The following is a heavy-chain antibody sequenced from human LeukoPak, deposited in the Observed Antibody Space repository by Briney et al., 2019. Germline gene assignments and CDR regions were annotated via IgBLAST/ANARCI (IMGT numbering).Heavy chain of an antibody. V-gene: IGHV1-2*02. D-gene: IGHD6-13*01. Sequence: GASVTVSCTASGYTFTGYYMHWVRQAPGQGLEWMGWINPNSGGTNYAQKFQGRVTMTRDTSISTAYMELSRLRADDTAVYYCARDGVAAAGYVSWFDHWGQGTLVTVSS. CDR3: ARDGVAAAGYVSWFDH. CDR1: GYTFTGYY. J-gene: IGHJ5*02. CDR2: INPNSGGT.